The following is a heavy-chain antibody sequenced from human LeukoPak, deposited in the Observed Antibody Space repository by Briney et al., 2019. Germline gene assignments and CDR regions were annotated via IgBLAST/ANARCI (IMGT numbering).Heavy chain of an antibody. J-gene: IGHJ4*02. Sequence: GGSLRLSCAASGFTFSSYGMHWVRQAPGKGLEWVTYIRFDGSNKYYADSVKGRFTISRDNAKNSLYLQMNSLRAEDTAVYYCARGYSYGTDWGQGTLVTVSS. CDR3: ARGYSYGTD. CDR2: IRFDGSNK. D-gene: IGHD5-18*01. CDR1: GFTFSSYG. V-gene: IGHV3-30*02.